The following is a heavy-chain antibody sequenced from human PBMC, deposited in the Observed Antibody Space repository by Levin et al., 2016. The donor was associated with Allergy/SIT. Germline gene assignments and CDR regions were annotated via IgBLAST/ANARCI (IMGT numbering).Heavy chain of an antibody. D-gene: IGHD3-16*01. CDR1: GGSISSSNW. Sequence: SETLSLTCAVSGGSISSSNWWSWVRQPPGKGLEWIGEIYHSGSTNYNPSLKSRVTISVDKSKNQFSLKLSSVTAADTAVYYCARVNYDYVWGSYGYYMDVWGKGTTVTVSS. J-gene: IGHJ6*03. CDR2: IYHSGST. CDR3: ARVNYDYVWGSYGYYMDV. V-gene: IGHV4-4*02.